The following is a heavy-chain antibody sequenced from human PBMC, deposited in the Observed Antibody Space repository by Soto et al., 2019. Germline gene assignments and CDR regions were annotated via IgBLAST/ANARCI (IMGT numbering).Heavy chain of an antibody. V-gene: IGHV1-2*02. CDR2: INAHSGGT. D-gene: IGHD6-6*01. J-gene: IGHJ5*02. CDR3: AKDLTRQLAYWLDP. CDR1: GFSFTGYY. Sequence: ASVKVSCKASGFSFTGYYIHWLRQAPGQGLEWMGWINAHSGGTEYAQRFQGRVTLTRDTSIATAYLTLTSLTSDDTALYYCAKDLTRQLAYWLDPWGQGTLVTVSS.